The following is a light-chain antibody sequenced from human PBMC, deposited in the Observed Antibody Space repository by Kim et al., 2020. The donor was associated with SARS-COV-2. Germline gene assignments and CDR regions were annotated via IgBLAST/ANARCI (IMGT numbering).Light chain of an antibody. V-gene: IGKV3-15*01. CDR3: HQYTYLGS. CDR2: GAS. Sequence: LSVSPGERATLSCRASQNIRSNLVWFQKKVGQAPRLLIYGASIRATDIPARFSGSGSGTEFTLTITDLQSEDFAVYYCHQYTYLGSFGQGTKLEI. J-gene: IGKJ2*04. CDR1: QNIRSN.